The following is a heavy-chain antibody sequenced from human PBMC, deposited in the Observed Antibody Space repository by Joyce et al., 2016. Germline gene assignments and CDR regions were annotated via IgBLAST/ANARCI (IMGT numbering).Heavy chain of an antibody. V-gene: IGHV4-39*01. CDR1: GESLSNSPGY. CDR3: ARRRGYTSGSPDFDY. J-gene: IGHJ4*02. D-gene: IGHD1-1*01. Sequence: QLQLQESGPGLVKPSETLSLTCRVSGESLSNSPGYWGWFRQPPGKDLEWIGSIYYSGNPYYNPSLKSRVTISVDTSKNQFSLKLNSVTAADTAIYYCARRRGYTSGSPDFDYWGQGTLVTVSS. CDR2: IYYSGNP.